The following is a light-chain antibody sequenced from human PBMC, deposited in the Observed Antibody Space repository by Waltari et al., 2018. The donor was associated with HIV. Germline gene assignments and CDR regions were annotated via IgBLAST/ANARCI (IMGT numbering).Light chain of an antibody. Sequence: QSALTQPASVSGSPGQSITISCTGTSSDVGGYHYVSWYQQHPGKAPNLMIYEVSNRPSGVSNRFSGSKSGNTASLTISGLQAEDEADYYCSSYTSSSTPVFGTGTKVTVL. J-gene: IGLJ1*01. CDR1: SSDVGGYHY. CDR3: SSYTSSSTPV. CDR2: EVS. V-gene: IGLV2-14*01.